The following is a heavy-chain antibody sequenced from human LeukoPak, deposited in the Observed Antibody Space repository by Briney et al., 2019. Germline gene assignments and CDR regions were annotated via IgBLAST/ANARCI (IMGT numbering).Heavy chain of an antibody. V-gene: IGHV1-69*05. D-gene: IGHD2-15*01. J-gene: IGHJ3*02. CDR1: GGTFSSYS. Sequence: ASVKVSCKASGGTFSSYSISWVRQAPGQGCDGLGGIIPIFGTANYAQKFQGRVTITTDESTSTAYMELSSLRSEDTAVYYCARGGYCSGGSCYGSAFDIWGQGTMVAVSS. CDR3: ARGGYCSGGSCYGSAFDI. CDR2: IIPIFGTA.